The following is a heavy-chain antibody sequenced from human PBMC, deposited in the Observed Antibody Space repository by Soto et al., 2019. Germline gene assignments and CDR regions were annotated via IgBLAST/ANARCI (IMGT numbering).Heavy chain of an antibody. CDR2: INTYNGNT. V-gene: IGHV1-18*01. CDR3: AMVDVYVTPSPQDV. CDR1: GYTFTRYG. D-gene: IGHD3-16*01. Sequence: QVQLVQSGAEVKNPGASVKVSCKASGYTFTRYGIGWARQAPGQGLEWMGWINTYNGNTNYAQNVQGRVTLTTDTSTSTAYMELRSLRSNDTAIYYCAMVDVYVTPSPQDVWGQRDHGHRLL. J-gene: IGHJ6*04.